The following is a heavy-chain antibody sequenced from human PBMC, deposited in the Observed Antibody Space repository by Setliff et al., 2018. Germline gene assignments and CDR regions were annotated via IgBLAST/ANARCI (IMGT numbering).Heavy chain of an antibody. Sequence: ASVKVSCKAVGYTFLSYGLSWVRQAPGQGLEWMGWISAYTGKTDYAQNFQGRVTMTTDTSTNTAYLGLRSLRYDDTAVYFCAGAPRLEWILPTFDYWGQGTPVTVSS. CDR1: GYTFLSYG. V-gene: IGHV1-18*01. CDR2: ISAYTGKT. J-gene: IGHJ4*02. D-gene: IGHD3-3*01. CDR3: AGAPRLEWILPTFDY.